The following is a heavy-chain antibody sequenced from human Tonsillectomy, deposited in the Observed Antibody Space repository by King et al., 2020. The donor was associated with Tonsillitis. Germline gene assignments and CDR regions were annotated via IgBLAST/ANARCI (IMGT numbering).Heavy chain of an antibody. Sequence: QLVESGGGLVQPGGSLRLSCAASGFTFSSYSMSWVRQAPGKGLEWVSTFSGSDGSTYYADSGKGRFTISRDNSKNTLYLQMKSLRAEDTAVYYCTVGFDYWGQGTLVTVSS. CDR2: FSGSDGST. V-gene: IGHV3-23*04. D-gene: IGHD1-26*01. CDR1: GFTFSSYS. J-gene: IGHJ4*02. CDR3: TVGFDY.